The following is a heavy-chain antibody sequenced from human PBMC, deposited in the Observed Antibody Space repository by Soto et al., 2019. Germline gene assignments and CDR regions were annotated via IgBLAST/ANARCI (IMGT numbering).Heavy chain of an antibody. CDR1: GGSISSSSYY. Sequence: PSETLSLTCTVSGGSISSSSYYWGWIRQPPGKGLEWIGSIYYSGSTYYNPSLKSRVTISVDTSKNQFSLKLSSVTAADTAVYYCARLRGDNNWFDPWGQGTLVTVSS. J-gene: IGHJ5*02. D-gene: IGHD2-15*01. CDR3: ARLRGDNNWFDP. V-gene: IGHV4-39*01. CDR2: IYYSGST.